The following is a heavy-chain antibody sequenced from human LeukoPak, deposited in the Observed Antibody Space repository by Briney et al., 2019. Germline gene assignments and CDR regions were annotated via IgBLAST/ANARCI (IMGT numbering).Heavy chain of an antibody. CDR1: GGSFSGYY. J-gene: IGHJ3*02. CDR3: ASVVVVAATGAFDI. CDR2: IYHSGST. Sequence: SETLSLTCAVYGGSFSGYYWSWVRQPPGKGLEWIGEIYHSGSTNYNPSLKSRVTISVDKSKNQFSLKLSSVTAADTAVYYCASVVVVAATGAFDIWGQGTMVTVSS. D-gene: IGHD2-15*01. V-gene: IGHV4-34*01.